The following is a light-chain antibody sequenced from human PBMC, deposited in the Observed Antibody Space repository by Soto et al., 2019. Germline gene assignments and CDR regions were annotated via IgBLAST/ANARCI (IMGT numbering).Light chain of an antibody. CDR3: QQSYSTPRT. J-gene: IGKJ1*01. CDR1: QSIRIW. CDR2: ASS. V-gene: IGKV1-39*01. Sequence: DIQMTQSPSTLSASVGDRVTITCRASQSIRIWLAWYQQKPRNATKLLINASSNLQSGVPSRFRGSGSETDFTLTITSLQPEDFATYYCQQSYSTPRTFGQGTKVDI.